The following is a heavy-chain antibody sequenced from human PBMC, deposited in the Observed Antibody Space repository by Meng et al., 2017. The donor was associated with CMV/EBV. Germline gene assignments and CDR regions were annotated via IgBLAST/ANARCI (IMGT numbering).Heavy chain of an antibody. CDR1: GGTFSSYA. Sequence: SVKVSCKASGGTFSSYAISWVRQAPGQGLEWMGGIIPILGIANYAQKFQGRVTITADKSTSTAYMELSSLRSEDTAVYYCAREMAAIEDYYYGMDVWGQGTTVTVSS. J-gene: IGHJ6*02. CDR3: AREMAAIEDYYYGMDV. V-gene: IGHV1-69*10. CDR2: IIPILGIA. D-gene: IGHD2-2*02.